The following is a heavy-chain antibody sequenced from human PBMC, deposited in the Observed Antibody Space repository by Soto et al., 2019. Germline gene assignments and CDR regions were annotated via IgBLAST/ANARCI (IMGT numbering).Heavy chain of an antibody. J-gene: IGHJ4*02. Sequence: QGQLVESGGGVVQPGRSLRLSCAASGFTFSSYAMHWVRRAPGKGLEWMAVMSYDGSNKYYADSVKGRFTISRDNSKNTLYLQMNSLRPEDTALYYCARDGGAYWGQGTLVIVSS. D-gene: IGHD3-16*01. CDR1: GFTFSSYA. CDR3: ARDGGAY. CDR2: MSYDGSNK. V-gene: IGHV3-30-3*01.